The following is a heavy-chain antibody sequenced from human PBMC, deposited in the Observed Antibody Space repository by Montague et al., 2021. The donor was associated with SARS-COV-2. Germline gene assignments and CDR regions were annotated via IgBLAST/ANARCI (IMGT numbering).Heavy chain of an antibody. V-gene: IGHV4-34*01. J-gene: IGHJ3*02. CDR3: ARGRPVQGSSRHFDSISSGALDI. CDR1: RGSFSNYY. D-gene: IGHD3-9*01. CDR2: INQGGAP. Sequence: SETLSLTCAVSRGSFSNYYWTWIRQSPGKGLEWIGEINQGGAPNYTPSLKSRVTISLDMSKKQISLKLNSVTVADTAVFFCARGRPVQGSSRHFDSISSGALDIWAQGSLVIVSS.